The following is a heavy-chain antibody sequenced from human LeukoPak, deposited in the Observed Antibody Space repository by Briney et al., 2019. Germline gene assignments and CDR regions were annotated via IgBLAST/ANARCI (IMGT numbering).Heavy chain of an antibody. CDR2: INHSGST. V-gene: IGHV4-34*01. J-gene: IGHJ6*03. D-gene: IGHD3-3*01. CDR3: ARASRNRYDFWSGYPLGSYYYYMDV. CDR1: GGSLCGYY. Sequence: SETLSLTCAVYGGSLCGYYWSWIRQPPGKGRGWFGEINHSGSTNYNPPLKSRVTISVNTSKNPFSPKLRSVTATDTAVYYCARASRNRYDFWSGYPLGSYYYYMDVWGKGTTVTVAS.